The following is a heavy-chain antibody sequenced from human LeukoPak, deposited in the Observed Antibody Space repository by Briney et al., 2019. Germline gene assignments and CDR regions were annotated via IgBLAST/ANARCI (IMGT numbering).Heavy chain of an antibody. Sequence: GGSLRLSCAASGFTFSNAWMNWVRQAPGKGLEWVSYISTGSSTTYYADSVKGRFTISRDNSKNTLYLQMNSLRAEDTAVYYCARDWGITMIVVVITAPGDYWGQGTLVTVSS. CDR2: ISTGSSTT. CDR1: GFTFSNAW. V-gene: IGHV3-48*01. CDR3: ARDWGITMIVVVITAPGDY. J-gene: IGHJ4*02. D-gene: IGHD3-22*01.